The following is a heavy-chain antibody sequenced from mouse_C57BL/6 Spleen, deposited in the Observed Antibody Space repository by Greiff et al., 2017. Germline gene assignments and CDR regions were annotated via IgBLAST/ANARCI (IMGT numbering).Heavy chain of an antibody. CDR2: IYPGDGDT. Sequence: QVQLQQSGPELVKPGASVKISCKASGYAFSSSWMNWVKQRPGKGLEWIGRIYPGDGDTNYNGKFKGKATLTADKSSSTAYMQLSSLTSEDSAVYFCAKNYYGSSPYFDFWGQGNTLTVSS. CDR3: AKNYYGSSPYFDF. D-gene: IGHD1-1*01. V-gene: IGHV1-82*01. CDR1: GYAFSSSW. J-gene: IGHJ2*01.